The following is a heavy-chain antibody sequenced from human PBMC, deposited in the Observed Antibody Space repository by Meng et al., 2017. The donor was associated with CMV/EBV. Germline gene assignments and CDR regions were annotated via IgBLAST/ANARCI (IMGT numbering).Heavy chain of an antibody. V-gene: IGHV5-51*01. Sequence: GESLKISCQGSGYRFTNYWIGWVRQLPGKGLELMGIIYPGGSRTTYSPSVQGQVTISADKSINTPYLQWNSLKASDTAVYYCARLLGTGTPFDYWGQGTLVTVSS. CDR1: GYRFTNYW. J-gene: IGHJ4*02. CDR3: ARLLGTGTPFDY. CDR2: IYPGGSRT. D-gene: IGHD1-1*01.